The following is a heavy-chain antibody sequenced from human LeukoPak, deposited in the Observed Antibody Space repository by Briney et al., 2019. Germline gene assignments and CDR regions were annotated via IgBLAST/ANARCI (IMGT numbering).Heavy chain of an antibody. J-gene: IGHJ4*02. D-gene: IGHD3-3*01. Sequence: SETLSLTCAVYGGSFSGYYWSWIRQPPGKGLEWIGEINHSGSTNYNPSLKSRVTISVDTSKNQFSLKLSSVTAADTAVYYCARGRRKRMHFGVVPNFDYWGQGTLVTVSS. V-gene: IGHV4-34*01. CDR2: INHSGST. CDR3: ARGRRKRMHFGVVPNFDY. CDR1: GGSFSGYY.